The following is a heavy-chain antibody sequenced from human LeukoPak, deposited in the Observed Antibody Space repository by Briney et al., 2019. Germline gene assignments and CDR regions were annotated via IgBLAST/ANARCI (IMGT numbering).Heavy chain of an antibody. J-gene: IGHJ4*02. V-gene: IGHV4-59*13. Sequence: SETLSLTCTVSGGSISSYYWSWIRQPPGKGLEWIGYIYYSGSTNYNPSLKSRVTISVDTSKNQFSLKLSSVTAADTAVYYCARAVVAVAATDYFDYWGQGTLVTVSS. D-gene: IGHD6-19*01. CDR1: GGSISSYY. CDR3: ARAVVAVAATDYFDY. CDR2: IYYSGST.